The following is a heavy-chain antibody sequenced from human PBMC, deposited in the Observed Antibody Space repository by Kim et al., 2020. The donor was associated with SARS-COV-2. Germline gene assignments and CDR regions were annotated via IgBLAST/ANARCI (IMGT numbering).Heavy chain of an antibody. CDR3: ASLSTGYVWDKFGY. Sequence: GGSLRLSCVASGFTFSSYWMHWVRQAPGKGLVWVSRVNSDGSSKSYADSVKGRFTISRDNARNTLYLQMNSLRAEDTAVYYCASLSTGYVWDKFGYWGQG. CDR1: GFTFSSYW. J-gene: IGHJ4*02. V-gene: IGHV3-74*01. CDR2: VNSDGSSK. D-gene: IGHD3-16*01.